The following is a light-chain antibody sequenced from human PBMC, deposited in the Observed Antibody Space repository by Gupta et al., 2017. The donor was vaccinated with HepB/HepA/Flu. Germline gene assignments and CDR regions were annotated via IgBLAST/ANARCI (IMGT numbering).Light chain of an antibody. J-gene: IGKJ2*01. CDR1: QSISSY. Sequence: DFQMTQSPSSLSASVGDRVTITCRASQSISSYLNWYQQKPGKAPKLLIYAASSLQSGVPSRFSGSGSGTDFTLTISSLQPEDFATYYCQQSYSLGYTFGQGTKLEIK. CDR3: QQSYSLGYT. V-gene: IGKV1-39*01. CDR2: AAS.